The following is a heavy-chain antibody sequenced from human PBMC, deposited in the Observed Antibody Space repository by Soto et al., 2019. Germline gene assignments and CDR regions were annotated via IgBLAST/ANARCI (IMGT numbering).Heavy chain of an antibody. CDR3: ARDPAVQYYDFWSGPMNWFDP. CDR2: IYYSGST. D-gene: IGHD3-3*01. V-gene: IGHV4-30-4*01. Sequence: SETLSLTCTVAGGSISSGDCYWSWLRQPPGKGLEWIGYIYYSGSTYYNPSLKSRVTISVDTSKNQFSLKLSSVTAADTAVYYCARDPAVQYYDFWSGPMNWFDPWGQGTLVTVSS. CDR1: GGSISSGDCY. J-gene: IGHJ5*02.